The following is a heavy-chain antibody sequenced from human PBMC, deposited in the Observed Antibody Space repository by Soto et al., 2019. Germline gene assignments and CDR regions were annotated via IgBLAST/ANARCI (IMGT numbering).Heavy chain of an antibody. CDR3: ARGRDVVVVAAIRSSDVGFDP. CDR2: IYYSGST. Sequence: SETLSLTCTVSGGSISSGGYYWSWIRQHPGKGLEWIGYIYYSGSTYYNPSLKSRVTISVDTSKNQFSLKLSSVTAADTAVYYCARGRDVVVVAAIRSSDVGFDPWGQGTLVTVSS. CDR1: GGSISSGGYY. V-gene: IGHV4-31*03. D-gene: IGHD2-15*01. J-gene: IGHJ5*02.